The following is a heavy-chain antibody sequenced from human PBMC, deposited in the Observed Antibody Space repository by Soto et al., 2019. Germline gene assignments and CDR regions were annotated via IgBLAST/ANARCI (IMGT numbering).Heavy chain of an antibody. CDR1: GFTFSSYE. V-gene: IGHV3-48*03. J-gene: IGHJ4*02. D-gene: IGHD3-22*01. CDR3: ARDLRKYYYDSSIGFDY. Sequence: GGSLRLSCAASGFTFSSYEMNWVRQAPGKGLEWVSYISSSGSTIYYADSVKGRFTISRDNAKNSLYLQMNSLRAEDTAVYYCARDLRKYYYDSSIGFDYWGQGTLVTVSS. CDR2: ISSSGSTI.